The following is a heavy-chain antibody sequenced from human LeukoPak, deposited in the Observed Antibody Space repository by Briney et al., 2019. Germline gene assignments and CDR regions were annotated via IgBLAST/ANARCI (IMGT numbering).Heavy chain of an antibody. V-gene: IGHV1-18*01. Sequence: GASVKVSCKASGYTFTSYGISWVRQAPGQGLEWMGWISPYNGNTNYAQKLQGRVTVTTDTSTSTAYMELRSLRSDDTAVYYCARTYCSDGSCYSSDYWGQGTLVTVSS. D-gene: IGHD2-15*01. CDR1: GYTFTSYG. CDR2: ISPYNGNT. CDR3: ARTYCSDGSCYSSDY. J-gene: IGHJ4*02.